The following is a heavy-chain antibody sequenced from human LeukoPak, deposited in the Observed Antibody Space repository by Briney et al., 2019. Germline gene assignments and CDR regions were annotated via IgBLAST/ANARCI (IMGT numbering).Heavy chain of an antibody. J-gene: IGHJ4*02. Sequence: ASVKVSCKASGGTFSSYAISWVRQAPGQGLEWMGRIIPIFGTANYAQKFQGRVTITTDESTSTAYVELSSLRSEDTAVYYCARGYCSSTSCYVGYFDYWGQGTLVTVSS. CDR1: GGTFSSYA. D-gene: IGHD2-2*01. V-gene: IGHV1-69*05. CDR2: IIPIFGTA. CDR3: ARGYCSSTSCYVGYFDY.